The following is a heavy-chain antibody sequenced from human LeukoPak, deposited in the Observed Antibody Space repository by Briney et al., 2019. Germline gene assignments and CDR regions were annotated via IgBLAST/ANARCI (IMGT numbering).Heavy chain of an antibody. CDR2: IIPIFGTA. V-gene: IGHV1-69*06. Sequence: SVKVSCKASGGTFSSYAISWVRQAPGQGLEWMGGIIPIFGTANYAQKFQGRVTITADKSTSTAYMELSSLRSDDTAVYYCARDMTSYYDFWSGYYGVLVYWGQGTLVTVSS. CDR3: ARDMTSYYDFWSGYYGVLVY. CDR1: GGTFSSYA. J-gene: IGHJ4*02. D-gene: IGHD3-3*01.